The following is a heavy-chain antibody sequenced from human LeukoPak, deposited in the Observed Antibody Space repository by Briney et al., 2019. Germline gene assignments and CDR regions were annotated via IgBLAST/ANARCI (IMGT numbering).Heavy chain of an antibody. CDR2: ISYSGRT. CDR3: ARGSGSYVFDY. D-gene: IGHD1-26*01. Sequence: PSETLSLTCTVSGGSISTSSYYWGWIRQPPGKGLEWIASISYSGRTSCNPSLKSRVTISVDTSKNQFSLKLSSVTAADTAVYYCARGSGSYVFDYWGQGTLVTVSS. CDR1: GGSISTSSYY. J-gene: IGHJ4*02. V-gene: IGHV4-39*07.